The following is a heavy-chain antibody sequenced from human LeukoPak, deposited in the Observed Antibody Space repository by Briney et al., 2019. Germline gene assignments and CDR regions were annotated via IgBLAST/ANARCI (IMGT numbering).Heavy chain of an antibody. V-gene: IGHV3-43*01. D-gene: IGHD5-18*01. CDR3: VKGRRRGYAYGTLES. CDR2: ISMDGVNT. Sequence: GGSLRLSCAASGFTFDYYTMYWVRQGPEKGLEWVSLISMDGVNTFYADSVKGRFTISGDNNKNSLYLQMNGLRTDDTGLYYCVKGRRRGYAYGTLESWGQGALVTVSS. J-gene: IGHJ4*02. CDR1: GFTFDYYT.